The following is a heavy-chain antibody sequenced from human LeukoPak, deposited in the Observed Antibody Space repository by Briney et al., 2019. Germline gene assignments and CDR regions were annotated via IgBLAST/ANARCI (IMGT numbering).Heavy chain of an antibody. Sequence: GSLRLSCTVSGFTLNNYAMNWVRQAPGKGLEWVSIISGGGGSTSYADSMRGRFTISRDSSKNTLYLQMHSLRAEDTAVYYCAKDRHFFASRTYGVDYWGQGTLVTVSS. CDR1: GFTLNNYA. CDR3: AKDRHFFASRTYGVDY. V-gene: IGHV3-23*01. D-gene: IGHD2/OR15-2a*01. CDR2: ISGGGGST. J-gene: IGHJ4*02.